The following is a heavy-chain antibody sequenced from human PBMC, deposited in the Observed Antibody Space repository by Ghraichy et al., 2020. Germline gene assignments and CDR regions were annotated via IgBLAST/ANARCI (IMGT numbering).Heavy chain of an antibody. V-gene: IGHV4-34*01. J-gene: IGHJ4*02. CDR2: INHRGLT. CDR1: GASFSDYF. CDR3: SRRQQLVRVFDY. D-gene: IGHD6-13*01. Sequence: ESLNISCAVSGASFSDYFWRWIRLSPGKGLEWIGEINHRGLTNYNPSLKSRVTFSVDTSKNQISLNLTSVTAADTAVYYCSRRQQLVRVFDYWGQGTLVTVSS.